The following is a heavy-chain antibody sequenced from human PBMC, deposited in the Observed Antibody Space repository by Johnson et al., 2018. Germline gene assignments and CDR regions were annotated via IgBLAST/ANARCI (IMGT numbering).Heavy chain of an antibody. CDR1: GGSFSSLS. CDR2: IIPLFGSA. CDR3: ASEGKRTSFGVFYGRDV. Sequence: QVQLVQSGAELKKPGSSVKVSCKASGGSFSSLSINWVRQAPGQGLEWMGSIIPLFGSANSAQKFQGRVTITADESTSPAHMELSSLTSDETAVYYWASEGKRTSFGVFYGRDVWGQGTTITVSS. J-gene: IGHJ6*02. V-gene: IGHV1-69*12. D-gene: IGHD1-7*01.